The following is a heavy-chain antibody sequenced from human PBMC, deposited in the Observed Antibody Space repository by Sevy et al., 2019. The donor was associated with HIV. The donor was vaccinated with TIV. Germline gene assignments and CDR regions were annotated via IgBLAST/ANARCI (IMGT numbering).Heavy chain of an antibody. D-gene: IGHD3-22*01. Sequence: GGSLRLSCAASAFTFNNYAMNWVRQAPGKGLEWVSVISGSGSYTYYADSVKGRFTISRDTSKNTLYLQMNSLRAEDTAVYYCARGGYYYDNAAYYALDSWGQGTLVTVSS. J-gene: IGHJ4*02. CDR2: ISGSGSYT. CDR3: ARGGYYYDNAAYYALDS. V-gene: IGHV3-23*01. CDR1: AFTFNNYA.